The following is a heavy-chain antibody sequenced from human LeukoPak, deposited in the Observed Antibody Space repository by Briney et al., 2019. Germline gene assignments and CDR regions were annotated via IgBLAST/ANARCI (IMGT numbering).Heavy chain of an antibody. CDR3: AREAGVWFGDHSGAFDI. V-gene: IGHV3-66*01. D-gene: IGHD3-10*01. Sequence: PGGSLRLSCAASGFTVSSNYMSWVHQAPGKGLEWVSVIYSGGSTYYADSVKGRFTISRDNSKNTLYLQMNSLRAEDTAVYYCAREAGVWFGDHSGAFDIWGQGTMVTVSS. CDR1: GFTVSSNY. CDR2: IYSGGST. J-gene: IGHJ3*02.